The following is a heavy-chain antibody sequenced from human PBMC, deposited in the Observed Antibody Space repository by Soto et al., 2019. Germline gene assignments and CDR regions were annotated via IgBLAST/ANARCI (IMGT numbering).Heavy chain of an antibody. V-gene: IGHV3-30-3*01. J-gene: IGHJ3*02. CDR1: GFPFRSYS. D-gene: IGHD6-19*01. CDR2: ISYDGSNK. Sequence: GGSMILSSAASGFPFRSYSMHLVRTPQGKGLEWVAVISYDGSNKYYADSVKGRFTISRDNSKNTLYLQMNSLRAEDTAVYYCARYAFDRIAVAGTGAFDIWGQGTMVTV. CDR3: ARYAFDRIAVAGTGAFDI.